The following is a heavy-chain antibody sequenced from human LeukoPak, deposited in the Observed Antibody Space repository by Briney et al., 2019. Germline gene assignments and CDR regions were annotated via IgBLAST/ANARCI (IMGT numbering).Heavy chain of an antibody. Sequence: SVKVSCTASGGTFSSYAISWVRQAPGQGLEWIGGIIPIFGTANYAQKFQGRVTITADESTTTAYMELRSLRSDDTAVYYGARDVGYCSSTSCSRGDYWGQGTLVTVSS. CDR2: IIPIFGTA. CDR1: GGTFSSYA. J-gene: IGHJ4*02. V-gene: IGHV1-69*01. D-gene: IGHD2-2*01. CDR3: ARDVGYCSSTSCSRGDY.